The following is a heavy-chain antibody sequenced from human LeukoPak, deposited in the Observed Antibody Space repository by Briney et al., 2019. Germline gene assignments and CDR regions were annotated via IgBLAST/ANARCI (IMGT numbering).Heavy chain of an antibody. CDR3: ARLAKDVYSSGWYGGAFDI. J-gene: IGHJ3*02. Sequence: GGSLRLSCAASGCTFSSYAISWVRQAPGQGLEWMGRIIPIFGTANYAQKFQGRVTITTDESTSTAYMELSSLRSEDTAVYYCARLAKDVYSSGWYGGAFDIWGQGTMVTVSS. D-gene: IGHD6-19*01. CDR1: GCTFSSYA. V-gene: IGHV1-69*05. CDR2: IIPIFGTA.